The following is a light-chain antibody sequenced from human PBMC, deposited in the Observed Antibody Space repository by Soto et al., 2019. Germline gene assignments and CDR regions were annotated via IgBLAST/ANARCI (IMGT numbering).Light chain of an antibody. CDR2: GAS. CDR1: QSVSSN. V-gene: IGKV3-15*01. CDR3: QHTTDFT. J-gene: IGKJ2*01. Sequence: ELVMTQSPATLSVSPGERAILSCRASQSVSSNLAWYQQKPGQAPRLLIYGASTRPIGIPARFSGTGSETEFTLTITDLQPDDLGTYYCQHTTDFTFGQGTKVEIK.